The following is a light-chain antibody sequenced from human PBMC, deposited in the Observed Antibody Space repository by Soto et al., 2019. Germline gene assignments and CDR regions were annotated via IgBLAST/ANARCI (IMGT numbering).Light chain of an antibody. CDR2: DAS. V-gene: IGKV3-11*01. CDR1: QSVNSY. J-gene: IGKJ4*01. Sequence: ENVLTQSPVTLSLSPGERATLSCRASQSVNSYLAWYQQKPGQAPRLLIYDASNSAAGIPARFSGSGSGTDFTLTISSLDPEDFAVYFCQSRSSWPPVLTFGGGTKVEIK. CDR3: QSRSSWPPVLT.